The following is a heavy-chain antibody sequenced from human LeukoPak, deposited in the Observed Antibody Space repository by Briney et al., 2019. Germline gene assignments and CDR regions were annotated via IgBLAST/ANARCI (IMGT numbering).Heavy chain of an antibody. D-gene: IGHD6-19*01. CDR2: INHRGST. CDR1: GGSFSGYY. J-gene: IGHJ4*02. V-gene: IGHV4-34*01. CDR3: ARDWDVAGLAY. Sequence: SETLSLTCAVYGGSFSGYYWSWIRQPPGKGLEWIGEINHRGSTNYNPSLKSRVTISADTSKNQFSLKMSSVTAADTAVYYCARDWDVAGLAYWGQGTLVTVSS.